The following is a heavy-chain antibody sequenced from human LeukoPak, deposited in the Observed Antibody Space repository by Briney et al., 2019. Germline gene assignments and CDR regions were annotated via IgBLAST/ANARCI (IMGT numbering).Heavy chain of an antibody. V-gene: IGHV3-23*01. D-gene: IGHD6-13*01. CDR1: GFIFSSYG. J-gene: IGHJ4*02. CDR2: ISGSGGTT. Sequence: GGSLRLSCAASGFIFSSYGMSWVRQAPGKGLEWVSVISGSGGTTYYADSVRGRFTISRDNAKNSLYLQMNSLRAEDTAVYYCVAAAGVLYWGQGTLVTVSS. CDR3: VAAAGVLY.